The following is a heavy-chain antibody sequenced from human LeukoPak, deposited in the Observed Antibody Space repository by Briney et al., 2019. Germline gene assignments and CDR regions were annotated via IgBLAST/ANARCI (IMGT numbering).Heavy chain of an antibody. CDR2: ISWNSGSI. Sequence: QPGRSLRLSCAASGFTFDDYAMHWVRQAPGKGLEWVSGISWNSGSIGYADSVKGRFTISRDNAKNSLYLQMNSLRAEDTALYYCAKDLPDYYDSSGSQGGFDYWGQGTLVTVSS. V-gene: IGHV3-9*01. CDR3: AKDLPDYYDSSGSQGGFDY. D-gene: IGHD3-22*01. J-gene: IGHJ4*02. CDR1: GFTFDDYA.